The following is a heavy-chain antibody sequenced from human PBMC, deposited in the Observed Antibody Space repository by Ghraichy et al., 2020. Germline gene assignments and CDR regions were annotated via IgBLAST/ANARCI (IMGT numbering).Heavy chain of an antibody. V-gene: IGHV3-23*01. Sequence: GGSLRLSCAASGFTFSSYAISWVRQAPGKGLEWVSAISGSGGSTYYADSVKGRFTISRDNSKNTLYLQMNSLRAEDTAVYYCAKDHESDYVWGKPDWGQGTLVTVSS. D-gene: IGHD3-16*01. CDR1: GFTFSSYA. CDR2: ISGSGGST. J-gene: IGHJ4*02. CDR3: AKDHESDYVWGKPD.